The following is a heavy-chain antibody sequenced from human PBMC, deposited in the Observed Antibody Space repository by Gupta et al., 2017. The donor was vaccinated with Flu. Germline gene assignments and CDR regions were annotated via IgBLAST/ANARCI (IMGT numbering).Heavy chain of an antibody. CDR3: ARVPYGSDCSSTSCYVDDAFDI. V-gene: IGHV4-31*02. CDR2: IYYSGST. Sequence: RQHPGKGLEWIGYIYYSGSTYYNPSLKSRVTISVDTSKNQFSLKLSSVTAADTAVYYGARVPYGSDCSSTSCYVDDAFDIWGQGTMVTVSS. D-gene: IGHD2-2*01. J-gene: IGHJ3*02.